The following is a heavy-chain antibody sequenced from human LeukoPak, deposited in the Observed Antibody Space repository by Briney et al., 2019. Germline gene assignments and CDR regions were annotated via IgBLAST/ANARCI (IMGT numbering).Heavy chain of an antibody. CDR2: IKQDGNER. CDR1: GFTFSTY. J-gene: IGHJ4*01. CDR3: ARGPWTARDYFDY. D-gene: IGHD3/OR15-3a*01. Sequence: GGSLRLSCSVSGFTFSTYVHWVRQAPGKGLEWVANIKQDGNERYYVDSAKGRFTISRDNAKNSLYLQMNSLGAEDTAVYYCARGPWTARDYFDYWGHGTLVTVSS. V-gene: IGHV3-7*03.